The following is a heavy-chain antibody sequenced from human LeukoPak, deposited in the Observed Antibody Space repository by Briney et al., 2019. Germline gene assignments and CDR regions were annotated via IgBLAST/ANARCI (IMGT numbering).Heavy chain of an antibody. D-gene: IGHD1-26*01. CDR2: ISGSGGST. CDR1: GFTFSSHA. V-gene: IGHV3-23*01. Sequence: GGSLRLSCAASGFTFSSHAMSWVRQAPGKGLEWVSAISGSGGSTYYADSVKGRFAISRDNSKNTLYLQMNSLRAEGTAVYYCAKSYSGSYSRSYFDYWGQGTLVTVSS. J-gene: IGHJ4*02. CDR3: AKSYSGSYSRSYFDY.